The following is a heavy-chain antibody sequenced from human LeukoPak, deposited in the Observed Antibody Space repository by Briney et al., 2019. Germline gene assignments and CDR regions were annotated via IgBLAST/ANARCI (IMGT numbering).Heavy chain of an antibody. CDR2: VHYSGST. Sequence: SKTLSLTCAVYGGSFSGYYWGWIRQPPGKGLEWIGNVHYSGSTYYNPSLKGRITVSVDTSKNQFSLKLNSVTAADTAVYYCARHMSNYDLWSGYYGNAFDLWGQGTMVIVSS. CDR3: ARHMSNYDLWSGYYGNAFDL. V-gene: IGHV4-34*01. CDR1: GGSFSGYY. J-gene: IGHJ3*01. D-gene: IGHD3-3*01.